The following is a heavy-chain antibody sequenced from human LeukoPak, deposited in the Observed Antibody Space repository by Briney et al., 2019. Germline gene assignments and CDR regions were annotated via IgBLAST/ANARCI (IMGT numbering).Heavy chain of an antibody. CDR1: GFTFSSYG. Sequence: GRSLRLSCAASGFTFSSYGMHWVRQAPGKGLEWVAVISYDGSNKYYADSVKGRFTISRDNSKNALYLQMNSLRAEDAAVYYCAKICSSGWYFDYWGQGTLVTVSS. CDR3: AKICSSGWYFDY. V-gene: IGHV3-30*18. D-gene: IGHD6-19*01. J-gene: IGHJ4*02. CDR2: ISYDGSNK.